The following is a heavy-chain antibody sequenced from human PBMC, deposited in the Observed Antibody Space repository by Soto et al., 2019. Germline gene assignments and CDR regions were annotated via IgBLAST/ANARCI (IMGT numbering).Heavy chain of an antibody. D-gene: IGHD1-26*01. J-gene: IGHJ2*01. CDR3: AHSTVSGSYFPRWYLEL. Sequence: QITLKESGPTLGKPTQTRTLTCTFSGFSLSTSGVGVGWIRQPPGKALEWLSIIYWNDDKGYSPSLKSRITSTKDTSKVRVVLTMTNRYPVDTDTYYCAHSTVSGSYFPRWYLELWVRGTLIPVS. CDR1: GFSLSTSGVG. CDR2: IYWNDDK. V-gene: IGHV2-5*01.